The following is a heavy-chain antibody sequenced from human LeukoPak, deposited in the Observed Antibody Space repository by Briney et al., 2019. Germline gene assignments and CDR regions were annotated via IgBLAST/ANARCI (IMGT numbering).Heavy chain of an antibody. CDR2: IYPGDSDT. CDR3: ARHPYYYGSGSYPNWFDP. CDR1: GYSFTSYW. V-gene: IGHV5-51*01. D-gene: IGHD3-10*01. J-gene: IGHJ5*02. Sequence: GESLKISCKGSGYSFTSYWIGWVRQMPGKGLEWMGIIYPGDSDTRYSPSFQGQVTISADKSISTAYLQWSSLKASDTAMYYCARHPYYYGSGSYPNWFDPWAREPWSPSPQ.